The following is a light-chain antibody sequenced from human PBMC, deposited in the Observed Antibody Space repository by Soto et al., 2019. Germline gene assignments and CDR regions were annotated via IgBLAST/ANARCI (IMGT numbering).Light chain of an antibody. Sequence: QSVLTQPPSVSGAPGQRVTISCTESSSNIGAGYDVHWYQQLPGAAPKLLIYGNSNRPSGVPDRFSGSKSGTSASLAITGLQVDDEADYYCQSYDSSLSGWVFGGGTKLTVL. CDR1: SSNIGAGYD. CDR3: QSYDSSLSGWV. J-gene: IGLJ3*02. V-gene: IGLV1-40*01. CDR2: GNS.